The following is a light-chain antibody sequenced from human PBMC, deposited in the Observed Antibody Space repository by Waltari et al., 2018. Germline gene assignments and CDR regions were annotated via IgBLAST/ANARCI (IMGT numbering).Light chain of an antibody. CDR2: DNN. CDR1: PPNIGNYY. V-gene: IGLV1-51*01. J-gene: IGLJ2*01. CDR3: ATWDNSLRNVV. Sequence: QSVLTQPPSVSAAPGQKVTISCSGSPPNIGNYYGSWYHQVPGKAPKLLIFDNNKRPSGIPDRFSTSKSGTSATLDITGLQTGDEADYYCATWDNSLRNVVFGGGTKLTVL.